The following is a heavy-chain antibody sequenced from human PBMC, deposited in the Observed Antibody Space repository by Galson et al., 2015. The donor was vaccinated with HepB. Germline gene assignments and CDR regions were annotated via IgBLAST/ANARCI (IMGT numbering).Heavy chain of an antibody. CDR3: ARSLGYCSGGSCYAYYFDY. Sequence: SLRLSCAASGFTFSSYSMNWVRQAPGKGLEWVSSISSSSSYIYYEDSVKGRFTISRDNAKNSLYLQMNSLRAEDTAVYYCARSLGYCSGGSCYAYYFDYWGQGTLVTVSS. CDR1: GFTFSSYS. D-gene: IGHD2-15*01. J-gene: IGHJ4*02. V-gene: IGHV3-21*01. CDR2: ISSSSSYI.